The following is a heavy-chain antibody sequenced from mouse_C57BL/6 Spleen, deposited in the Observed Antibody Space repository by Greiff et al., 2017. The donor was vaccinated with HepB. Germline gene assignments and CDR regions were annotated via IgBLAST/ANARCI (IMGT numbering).Heavy chain of an antibody. D-gene: IGHD1-1*01. CDR1: GYTFTEYT. V-gene: IGHV1-62-2*01. Sequence: QVQLQQSGAELVKPGASVKLSCKASGYTFTEYTIHWVKQRSGQGLEWIGWFYPGSGSIKYNEKFKDKATLTADKSSSTVYMELSRLTSEDSAVYFCARHEVPRYYGSSYGDYYAMDYWGQGTSVTVSS. CDR3: ARHEVPRYYGSSYGDYYAMDY. CDR2: FYPGSGSI. J-gene: IGHJ4*01.